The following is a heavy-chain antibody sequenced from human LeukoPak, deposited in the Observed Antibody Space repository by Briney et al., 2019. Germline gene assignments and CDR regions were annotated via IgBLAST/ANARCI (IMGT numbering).Heavy chain of an antibody. D-gene: IGHD6-6*01. CDR1: GYTFTSYD. CDR2: MNANSGNT. J-gene: IGHJ5*02. Sequence: ASVKVSCKASGYTFTSYDVNWVRQTTGQGFEWMGWMNANSGNTGYAQKFQGRVTMTRNTSISTAYMELSSLRSEDTAVYYCARGGTIAARGGNWFDPWGQGTLVTVSS. CDR3: ARGGTIAARGGNWFDP. V-gene: IGHV1-8*01.